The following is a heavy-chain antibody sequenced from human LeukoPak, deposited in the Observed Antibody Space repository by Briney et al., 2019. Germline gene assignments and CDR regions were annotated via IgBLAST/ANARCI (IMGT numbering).Heavy chain of an antibody. J-gene: IGHJ3*02. V-gene: IGHV1-18*01. CDR2: ISAYNGNT. D-gene: IGHD3-3*01. Sequence: GASVKVSCKASGYTFISYGISWVRQAPGQGLEWMGWISAYNGNTNYADNLQGRVTMTTDTSTSTAYMELRSLRSDDTAVYYCARDETDLEWLSPAPGDAFDIWGQGTMVTVSS. CDR1: GYTFISYG. CDR3: ARDETDLEWLSPAPGDAFDI.